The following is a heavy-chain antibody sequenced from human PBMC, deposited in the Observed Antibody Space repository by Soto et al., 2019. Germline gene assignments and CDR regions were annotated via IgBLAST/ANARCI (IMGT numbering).Heavy chain of an antibody. D-gene: IGHD6-19*01. Sequence: EVQLLESGGGLVQPGGSLRLSCAASGFTFSSYAMSWVRQAPGKGLEWVSAISGSGGSTYDADSVKGRFTISRDNSKNTRYLQMNSLRAEDTAVYYCARYQGTVAAHWWGDYWGQGTLVTVSS. CDR2: ISGSGGST. CDR1: GFTFSSYA. V-gene: IGHV3-23*01. J-gene: IGHJ4*02. CDR3: ARYQGTVAAHWWGDY.